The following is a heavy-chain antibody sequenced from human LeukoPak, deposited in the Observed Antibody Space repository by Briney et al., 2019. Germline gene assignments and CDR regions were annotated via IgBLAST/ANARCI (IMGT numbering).Heavy chain of an antibody. Sequence: GGSLRLSCAASGFTFSSYAMHWVRQAPGKGLEWVAVISYDGSNKYYADSVKGRFTISRDNSKNTLYLQMNSLRAEDTAVYYCARELSYGAFDIWGQGTMVTVSS. CDR3: ARELSYGAFDI. CDR1: GFTFSSYA. V-gene: IGHV3-30-3*01. J-gene: IGHJ3*02. D-gene: IGHD5-18*01. CDR2: ISYDGSNK.